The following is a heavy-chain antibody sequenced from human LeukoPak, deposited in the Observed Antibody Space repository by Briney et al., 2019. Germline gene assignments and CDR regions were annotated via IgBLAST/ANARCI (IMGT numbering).Heavy chain of an antibody. CDR3: ARDTGGGNSCYDC. V-gene: IGHV3-7*01. CDR1: GFTFSSDW. CDR2: IKQDGSEK. Sequence: GGSLRLSCAASGFTFSSDWMTWIRQAPGKGLEWVANIKQDGSEKYYVDSVKGRFTISRDNAKNSLYLQMNSLRAEDTAVYYCARDTGGGNSCYDCWGQGTLVTVSS. J-gene: IGHJ4*02. D-gene: IGHD2-2*01.